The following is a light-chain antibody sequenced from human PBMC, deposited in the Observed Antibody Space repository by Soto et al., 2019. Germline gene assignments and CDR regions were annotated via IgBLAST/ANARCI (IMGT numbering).Light chain of an antibody. CDR2: KAS. Sequence: DIQMTQSPSTLSAFEGDRVTITCRASQSISAWLAWYQQKPGKAPKLLIYKASTLASGVPSRFSGSGSGTEFSLTISSLQPDDFATYYCQQYKRYSTFGGGTKVEI. V-gene: IGKV1-5*03. CDR1: QSISAW. J-gene: IGKJ4*01. CDR3: QQYKRYST.